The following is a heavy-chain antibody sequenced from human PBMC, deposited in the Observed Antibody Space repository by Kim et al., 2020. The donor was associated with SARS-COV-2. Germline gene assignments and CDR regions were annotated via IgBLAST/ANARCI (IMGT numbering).Heavy chain of an antibody. CDR1: GFTFSSYA. Sequence: GGSLRLSCAASGFTFSSYAMSWVRQAPGKGLEWVSAISGSGGSTYYADSVKGRFTISRDNSKNTLYLQMNSLRAEDTAVYYCATVGGDYFWQFDYWGQGTLVTVSS. V-gene: IGHV3-23*01. D-gene: IGHD4-17*01. CDR3: ATVGGDYFWQFDY. J-gene: IGHJ4*02. CDR2: ISGSGGST.